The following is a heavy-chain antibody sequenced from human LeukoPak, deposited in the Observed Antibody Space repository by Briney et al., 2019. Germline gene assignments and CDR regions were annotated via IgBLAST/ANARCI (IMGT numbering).Heavy chain of an antibody. CDR3: ARAEGAASHI. J-gene: IGHJ3*02. Sequence: PSETLSLTCTVSGYSIKSGNYWGWIRQPPGKGLEWIRTIYHSGSTYYNPSLKSRVTISQDTSKNHFSLRLTSVTAADTGVYFCARAEGAASHIWGQGTMVSVSS. D-gene: IGHD3-16*01. CDR2: IYHSGST. V-gene: IGHV4-38-2*02. CDR1: GYSIKSGNY.